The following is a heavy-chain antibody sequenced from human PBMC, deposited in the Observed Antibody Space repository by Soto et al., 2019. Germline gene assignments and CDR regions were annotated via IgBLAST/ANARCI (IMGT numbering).Heavy chain of an antibody. V-gene: IGHV1-69*02. Sequence: QVQLVQSGAEVKKPGSSVKVSCKASGGTFSSYTISWVRQAPGQGLEWLGRIIPILGIANYAQKFQGRGTITADKSTSTAYMELGSLGSEDTAPYYCARHKSEAVPCPCDFDNRGQGTMVRVSS. CDR3: ARHKSEAVPCPCDFDN. CDR1: GGTFSSYT. J-gene: IGHJ3*02. CDR2: IIPILGIA. D-gene: IGHD2-2*01.